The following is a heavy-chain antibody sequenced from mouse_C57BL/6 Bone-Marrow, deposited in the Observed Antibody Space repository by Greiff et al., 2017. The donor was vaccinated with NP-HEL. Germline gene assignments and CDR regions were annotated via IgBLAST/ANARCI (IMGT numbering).Heavy chain of an antibody. D-gene: IGHD2-4*01. CDR3: ARRTPDYGYAMDY. CDR2: IYPGGGYT. V-gene: IGHV1-63*01. CDR1: GYTFTNYW. Sequence: QVQLQQSGAELVRPGTSVKMSCKASGYTFTNYWIGWAKQRPGHGLEWIGDIYPGGGYTNYNEKFKGKATLTADKSSSTAYMQFSSLTSEDSAIYYCARRTPDYGYAMDYWGQGTSVTVSP. J-gene: IGHJ4*01.